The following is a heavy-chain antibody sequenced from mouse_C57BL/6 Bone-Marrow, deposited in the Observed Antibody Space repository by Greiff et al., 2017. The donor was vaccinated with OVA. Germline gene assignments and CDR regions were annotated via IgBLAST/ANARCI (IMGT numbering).Heavy chain of an antibody. CDR2: IDPSDSYT. J-gene: IGHJ3*01. D-gene: IGHD1-1*01. Sequence: VQLQQPGAELVKPGASVKLSCKASGYTFTSYWMQWVKQRPGQGLEWIGEIDPSDSYTNYNQKFKGKATLTVDTSYSTAYMQLSSLTSEDSAVCYCARVVAGAYWGQGTLVTVSA. CDR3: ARVVAGAY. V-gene: IGHV1-50*01. CDR1: GYTFTSYW.